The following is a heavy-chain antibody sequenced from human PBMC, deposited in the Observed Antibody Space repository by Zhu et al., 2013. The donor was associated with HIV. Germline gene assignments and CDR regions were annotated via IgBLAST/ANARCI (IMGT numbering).Heavy chain of an antibody. CDR3: AREAYYYDSSGYFFYYYGMDV. CDR1: GGTFSSYA. J-gene: IGHJ6*02. Sequence: QVQLVQSGAEVKKPGSSVKVSCKASGGTFSSYAISWVRQAPGQGLEWMGGIIPIFGTANYAQKFQGRVTITADESTSTAYMELSSLRSEDTAVYYCAREAYYYDSSGYFFYYYGMDVWGQGTTGHRLL. V-gene: IGHV1-69*01. CDR2: IIPIFGTA. D-gene: IGHD3-22*01.